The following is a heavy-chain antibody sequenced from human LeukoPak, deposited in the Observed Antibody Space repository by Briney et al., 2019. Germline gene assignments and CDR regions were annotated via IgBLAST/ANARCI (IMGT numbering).Heavy chain of an antibody. D-gene: IGHD3-22*01. V-gene: IGHV4-39*01. CDR1: GCSISSCSYY. J-gene: IGHJ4*02. CDR3: AKHAYYYYSSGYYRD. CDR2: IYYSGRY. Sequence: WETLSLTCTVSGCSISSCSYYWVWLPQPPGKGLEWIGSIYYSGRYYYNPSIKSRVTISEDMSKNQCTLKLNSVTVEDRAVYYCAKHAYYYYSSGYYRDWGQGTLVTVSS.